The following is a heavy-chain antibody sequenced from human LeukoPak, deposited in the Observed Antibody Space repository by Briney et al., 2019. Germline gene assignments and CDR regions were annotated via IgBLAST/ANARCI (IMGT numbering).Heavy chain of an antibody. CDR2: INPNSGGT. CDR3: AIADYYDIWFDP. D-gene: IGHD3-22*01. CDR1: GNTFTGYY. Sequence: GASVKVSCKASGNTFTGYYMHWVRQAPGQGLEWMGWINPNSGGTNYAQKFQGRVTMTRDTSISTAYMELSRLRSDDTAVYYCAIADYYDIWFDPWGQGTLVTVSS. V-gene: IGHV1-2*02. J-gene: IGHJ5*02.